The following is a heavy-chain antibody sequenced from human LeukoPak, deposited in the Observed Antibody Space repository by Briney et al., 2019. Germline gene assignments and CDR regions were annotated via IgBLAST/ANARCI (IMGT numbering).Heavy chain of an antibody. CDR2: INPSGGST. V-gene: IGHV1-46*01. J-gene: IGHJ4*02. Sequence: ASVKVSCKASVYTSTSYYMHWVRQAPGQGLEWMGIINPSGGSTSYAQKFQGRVTMTRDMSTSTVYMELSSLRSEDTAVYYCARGGSIAARGVDYWGQGTLVTVSS. CDR1: VYTSTSYY. D-gene: IGHD6-6*01. CDR3: ARGGSIAARGVDY.